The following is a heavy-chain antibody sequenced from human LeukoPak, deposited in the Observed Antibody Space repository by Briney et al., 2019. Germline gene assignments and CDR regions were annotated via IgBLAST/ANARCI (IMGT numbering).Heavy chain of an antibody. D-gene: IGHD2-2*01. CDR1: GFTFSSYS. J-gene: IGHJ3*02. V-gene: IGHV3-48*02. Sequence: PPGGSLRLSCAASGFTFSSYSMNWVRQAPGKGLEWVSYISSSSSTIYYADSVKGRFTISRDNAKNSLYLQMNSLSDEDTAVYYCARDRDYCSSTSCYSDAFDIWGQGTMVTVSS. CDR2: ISSSSSTI. CDR3: ARDRDYCSSTSCYSDAFDI.